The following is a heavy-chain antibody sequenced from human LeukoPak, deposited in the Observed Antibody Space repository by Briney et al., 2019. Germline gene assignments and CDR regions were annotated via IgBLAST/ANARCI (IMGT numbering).Heavy chain of an antibody. D-gene: IGHD3-3*01. Sequence: SETLSLTCTVSGGSISSFYWSWIRQPPGKGLEWIGYIYYSGSTNYNPSLKSRVTISVDTSKNQFSLKLSSVTAADTAVYYCARGGDGKSITIFGVVDNWFDPWGQGTLVTVSS. J-gene: IGHJ5*02. V-gene: IGHV4-59*01. CDR2: IYYSGST. CDR3: ARGGDGKSITIFGVVDNWFDP. CDR1: GGSISSFY.